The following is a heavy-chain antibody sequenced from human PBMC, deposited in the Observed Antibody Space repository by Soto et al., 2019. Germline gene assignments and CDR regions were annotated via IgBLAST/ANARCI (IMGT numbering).Heavy chain of an antibody. CDR2: INAGNGNT. CDR3: ARSYCSVGNCWNNDYYYYMDV. Sequence: ASVKVSCKASGYTFTSYVMHWVRQAPGQRLEWMGWINAGNGNTKYSQNFQGRVTITRDTSASTAYMELSSLRSEDTAVYYCARSYCSVGNCWNNDYYYYMDVWGKGTTVTVSS. CDR1: GYTFTSYV. V-gene: IGHV1-3*01. J-gene: IGHJ6*03. D-gene: IGHD2-15*01.